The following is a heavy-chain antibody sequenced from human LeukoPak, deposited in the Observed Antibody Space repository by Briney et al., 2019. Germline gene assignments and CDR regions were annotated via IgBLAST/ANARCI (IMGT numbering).Heavy chain of an antibody. D-gene: IGHD4-11*01. CDR1: GYTFTSYY. V-gene: IGHV1-46*01. CDR2: INPNGGNT. CDR3: ARGEMTTSGGFDP. Sequence: ASVKVSCKASGYTFTSYYMHWVRQAPGQGLEWMGIINPNGGNTNYAQKFQGRVTMTRDTSTSTVYMYLSSLRSEDTAVYYCARGEMTTSGGFDPWGQGTLVTVSS. J-gene: IGHJ5*02.